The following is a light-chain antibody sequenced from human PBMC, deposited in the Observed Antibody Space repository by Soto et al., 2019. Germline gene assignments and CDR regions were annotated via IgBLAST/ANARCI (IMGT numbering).Light chain of an antibody. J-gene: IGKJ1*01. Sequence: AIQMTQSPSSLSASVGDRVTITCRASQGIRNDLGWYQQKPGKAPKLLIYATSILYSGVPSRFSGSGSGTDFTLTISSLQPEDFATYYCLQDYNYPWTFGLGTKVDIK. CDR3: LQDYNYPWT. CDR2: ATS. V-gene: IGKV1-6*01. CDR1: QGIRND.